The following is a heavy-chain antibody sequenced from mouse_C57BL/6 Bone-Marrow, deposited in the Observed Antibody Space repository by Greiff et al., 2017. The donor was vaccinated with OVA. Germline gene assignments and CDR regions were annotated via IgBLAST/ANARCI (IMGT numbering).Heavy chain of an antibody. CDR1: GFSLTSYG. CDR3: AKRGPITTVVGDYYAMDY. D-gene: IGHD1-1*01. Sequence: VQLQQSGPGLVQPSQSLSITCTVSGFSLTSYGVHWVRQSPGKGLEWLGVIWRGGSTDYNAAFMSRLSITKDNSKSQVFFKMNSLQADDTAIYYCAKRGPITTVVGDYYAMDYWGQGTSVTVSS. J-gene: IGHJ4*01. CDR2: IWRGGST. V-gene: IGHV2-5*01.